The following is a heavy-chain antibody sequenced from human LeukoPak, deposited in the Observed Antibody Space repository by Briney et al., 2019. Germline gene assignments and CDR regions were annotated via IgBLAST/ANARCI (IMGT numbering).Heavy chain of an antibody. V-gene: IGHV3-30-3*01. CDR3: ARGGSSSWTDFDY. Sequence: GGSLRLSCAASGFRFSGYAMHWVRQAPGKALEWVAVISYDGSSTYYADSVKGRFTISRDNSKNTLYLQMNSLRAEDTAVYYCARGGSSSWTDFDYWGQGTLVTVSS. CDR1: GFRFSGYA. J-gene: IGHJ4*02. D-gene: IGHD6-13*01. CDR2: ISYDGSST.